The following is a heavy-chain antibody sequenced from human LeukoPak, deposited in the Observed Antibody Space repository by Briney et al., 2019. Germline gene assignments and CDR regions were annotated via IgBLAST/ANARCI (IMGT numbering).Heavy chain of an antibody. J-gene: IGHJ4*02. CDR2: IKQDGSDK. V-gene: IGHV3-7*03. CDR3: AKDHSSWYGGGGIDY. CDR1: GFTFSDYW. D-gene: IGHD6-13*01. Sequence: PGGSLRLSCAASGFTFSDYWMTWVRQAPGKGLEWVAKIKQDGSDKYYVDSVKGRFTISRDNAKNSLYLQMNSLRAEDMALYYCAKDHSSWYGGGGIDYWGQGTLVTVSS.